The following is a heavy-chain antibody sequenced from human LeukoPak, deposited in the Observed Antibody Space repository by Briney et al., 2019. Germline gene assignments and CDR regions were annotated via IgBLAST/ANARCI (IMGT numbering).Heavy chain of an antibody. CDR1: GDSISSYY. Sequence: SETLSLTCTVSGDSISSYYWSWIRQPPGKGLEWIGYIYYSGSTNYNPSLKSRVTISVDTSKNQFSLELSSVTAADTAVYYCARETSGFDPWGQGTLVTVSS. CDR2: IYYSGST. D-gene: IGHD1-7*01. J-gene: IGHJ5*02. V-gene: IGHV4-59*01. CDR3: ARETSGFDP.